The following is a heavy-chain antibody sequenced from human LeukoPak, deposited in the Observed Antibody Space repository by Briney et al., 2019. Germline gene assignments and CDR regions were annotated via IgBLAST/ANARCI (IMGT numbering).Heavy chain of an antibody. CDR1: GYTLTELS. D-gene: IGHD6-19*01. V-gene: IGHV1-24*01. J-gene: IGHJ4*02. CDR2: FDPEDGET. Sequence: ASVKVSCKVSGYTLTELSMHWVRQAPGKGLEWMRGFDPEDGETIYAQKFQGRVTMTEDTSTDTAYMELSSVRSEDTAVYYCATAPYSSGWYDYWGQGTLVTVSS. CDR3: ATAPYSSGWYDY.